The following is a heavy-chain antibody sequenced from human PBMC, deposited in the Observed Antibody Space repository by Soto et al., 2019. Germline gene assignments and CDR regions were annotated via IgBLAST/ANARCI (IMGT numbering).Heavy chain of an antibody. CDR2: INQSGRT. V-gene: IGHV4-34*01. D-gene: IGHD2-21*01. J-gene: IGHJ5*02. CDR3: ARRAVVAVTGSLDNWLDP. Sequence: SETRSLTCAGYGASFSGYYWSWIRQPPGKGLEWIGEINQSGRTNYNPSLKSRVTISIDTSKNQFSLKLSSVTAADTAMYYCARRAVVAVTGSLDNWLDPWGQGILVT. CDR1: GASFSGYY.